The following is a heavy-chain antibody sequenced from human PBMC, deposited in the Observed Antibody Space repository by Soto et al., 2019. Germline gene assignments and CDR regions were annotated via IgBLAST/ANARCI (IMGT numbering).Heavy chain of an antibody. CDR2: INSDGSST. CDR1: GFTFSSYW. V-gene: IGHV3-74*01. D-gene: IGHD2-2*01. Sequence: GGSLRLSCAASGFTFSSYWMHWVRQAPGKGLVWVSRINSDGSSTSYADSVKGRFTISRDNAKNTLYLQMNSPRAEDTAVYYCARAPYAYCSSTSCYVPNYYGMDVWGQGTTVTVSS. CDR3: ARAPYAYCSSTSCYVPNYYGMDV. J-gene: IGHJ6*02.